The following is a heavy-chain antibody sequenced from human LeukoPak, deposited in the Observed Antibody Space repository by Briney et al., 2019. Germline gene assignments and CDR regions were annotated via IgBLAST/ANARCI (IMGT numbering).Heavy chain of an antibody. D-gene: IGHD3-3*01. Sequence: SETLSLTCTVSSYSISRGYYWGRIRQSPGKGLEWIGNIHHTGTTSYNPSLESRVTISLDLSKNQFSLRLSSVTAADTALYYCVREGPIRFLEQIDYWGQGALVTVSS. CDR2: IHHTGTT. J-gene: IGHJ4*02. V-gene: IGHV4-38-2*02. CDR1: SYSISRGYY. CDR3: VREGPIRFLEQIDY.